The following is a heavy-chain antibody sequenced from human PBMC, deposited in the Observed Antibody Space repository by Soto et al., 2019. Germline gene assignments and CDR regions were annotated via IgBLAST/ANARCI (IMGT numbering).Heavy chain of an antibody. CDR2: IYYSGST. V-gene: IGHV4-59*01. D-gene: IGHD2-15*01. CDR1: GGSISSYC. Sequence: PSEPLPLRCTVSGGSISSYCWSWIRQPPGKGLEWIGYIYYSGSTNYNPSLKSRVTISVDTSKNQFSLKLSSVTAADTAVYYCAGTRGYCSGGSCPTVVDYWGQGTLVTV. J-gene: IGHJ4*02. CDR3: AGTRGYCSGGSCPTVVDY.